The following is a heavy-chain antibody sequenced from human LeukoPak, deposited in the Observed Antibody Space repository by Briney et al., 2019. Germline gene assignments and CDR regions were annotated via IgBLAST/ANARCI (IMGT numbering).Heavy chain of an antibody. J-gene: IGHJ4*02. V-gene: IGHV4-34*01. Sequence: SETLSLTCAVYGGSFSGYYWSWIRQPPGKGLEWIGEINHSGSTNYNPSLKSRVTISVDTSKNQFSLKLSSVTAADTAVYYCARSLITSSSVDYWGQGTLVTVPS. CDR3: ARSLITSSSVDY. CDR1: GGSFSGYY. D-gene: IGHD6-13*01. CDR2: INHSGST.